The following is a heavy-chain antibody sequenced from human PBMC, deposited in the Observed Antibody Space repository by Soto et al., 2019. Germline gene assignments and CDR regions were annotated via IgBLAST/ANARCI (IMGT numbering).Heavy chain of an antibody. Sequence: PEESLKISCQVSGYTFTIYWIGWVRQMPGKGLEWMGIIYPSDSDTRYSPSFQGQVTISSDQSIITAYLQWDSLQASDTALYYCAGHANPVADHFDLWSQGTPVTVCS. CDR2: IYPSDSDT. CDR1: GYTFTIYW. CDR3: AGHANPVADHFDL. V-gene: IGHV5-51*01. D-gene: IGHD2-15*01. J-gene: IGHJ4*02.